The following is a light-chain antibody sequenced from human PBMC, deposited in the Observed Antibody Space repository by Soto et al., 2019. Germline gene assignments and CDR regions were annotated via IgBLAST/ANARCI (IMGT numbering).Light chain of an antibody. J-gene: IGKJ4*01. Sequence: ETLMTQSPVTLSVSPGERATLSCRASQSVGSNLAWYQQKPGQAPRLLISGASARATGIPARFSGSGSGTDFTLTVSSLPSEDFAIYYCQQYNNWPLTFGGGTTVEIK. CDR2: GAS. V-gene: IGKV3-15*01. CDR3: QQYNNWPLT. CDR1: QSVGSN.